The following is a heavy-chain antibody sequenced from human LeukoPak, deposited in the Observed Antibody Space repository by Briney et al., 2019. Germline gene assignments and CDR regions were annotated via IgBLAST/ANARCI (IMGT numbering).Heavy chain of an antibody. V-gene: IGHV1-18*01. J-gene: IGHJ6*02. D-gene: IGHD2-15*01. CDR3: ARDTVMMVGSYYYGKDV. CDR2: ISAYNGNT. Sequence: ISWVRQAPGQGLEWMGWISAYNGNTHHPEKLQGRLTMTTDTPTSTAYMELRSLRSDDTAIYYCARDTVMMVGSYYYGKDVWGQGTTVTVS.